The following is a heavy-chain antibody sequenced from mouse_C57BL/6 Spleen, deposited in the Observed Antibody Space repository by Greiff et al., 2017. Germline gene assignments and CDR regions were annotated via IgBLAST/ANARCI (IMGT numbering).Heavy chain of an antibody. D-gene: IGHD2-3*01. J-gene: IGHJ3*01. V-gene: IGHV1-22*01. CDR1: GYTFTDYN. CDR2: INPKNGGT. Sequence: EVQRVESGPELVKPGASVKMSCKASGYTFTDYNMHWVKQSHGKSLEWIGYINPKNGGTSYNQNFKGKATLTVNKSYRTAYMELRSLTSVDSAVYYCALYDGYHSFAYWGQGTLVTVSA. CDR3: ALYDGYHSFAY.